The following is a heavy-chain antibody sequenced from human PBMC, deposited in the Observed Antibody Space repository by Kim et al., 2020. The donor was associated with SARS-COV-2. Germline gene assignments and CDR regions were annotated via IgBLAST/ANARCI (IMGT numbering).Heavy chain of an antibody. CDR3: AKGGRGGSSASWNFDY. D-gene: IGHD2-2*01. J-gene: IGHJ4*02. Sequence: SVKGRFTISIDNSKITLYLQMNSRRAEDTAVYFCAKGGRGGSSASWNFDYWGQGALVTVSS. V-gene: IGHV3-23*01.